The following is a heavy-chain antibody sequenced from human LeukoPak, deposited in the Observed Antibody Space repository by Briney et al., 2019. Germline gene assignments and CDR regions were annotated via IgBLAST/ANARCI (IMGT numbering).Heavy chain of an antibody. V-gene: IGHV1-8*01. CDR3: ARIFGPAAIPGANWFDP. CDR2: MNPNSGNT. CDR1: GYTFTSYD. Sequence: ASVKVSCKASGYTFTSYDINWVRQATGQGLEWMGWMNPNSGNTGYAQKFQGRVTMTRNTSISTAYMELSSLRSEDTAVYYCARIFGPAAIPGANWFDPWGQGTLVTVSS. J-gene: IGHJ5*02. D-gene: IGHD2-2*02.